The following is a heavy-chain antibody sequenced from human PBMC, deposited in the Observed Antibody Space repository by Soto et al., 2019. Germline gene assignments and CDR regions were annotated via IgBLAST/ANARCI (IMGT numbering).Heavy chain of an antibody. CDR1: GYTFTSYG. CDR2: ISAYNGNT. J-gene: IGHJ6*04. D-gene: IGHD6-25*01. Sequence: ASVKLSCKASGYTFTSYGISCVRQAPGQGLEWMGWISAYNGNTNYAQKLQGRVTMTTDTSTSTAYMGLRSLRSDDTAVYYCARVAAGTSDYYYGMDVWGKGTTVTVSS. V-gene: IGHV1-18*01. CDR3: ARVAAGTSDYYYGMDV.